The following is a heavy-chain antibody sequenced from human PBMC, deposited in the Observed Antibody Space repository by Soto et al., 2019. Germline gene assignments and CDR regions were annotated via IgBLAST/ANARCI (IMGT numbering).Heavy chain of an antibody. CDR1: GYTSTRSG. D-gene: IGHD5-12*01. J-gene: IGHJ6*02. CDR3: AREGVAPYYYYGMDV. Sequence: GASVKVSCKASGYTSTRSGISWVRQAPGQGLEWMGWISTYNGDTNYAQTFQGRVTMTTDTSTSTVHMEVRSLRSDDTAVYYCAREGVAPYYYYGMDVWGQGTPVTVSS. V-gene: IGHV1-18*01. CDR2: ISTYNGDT.